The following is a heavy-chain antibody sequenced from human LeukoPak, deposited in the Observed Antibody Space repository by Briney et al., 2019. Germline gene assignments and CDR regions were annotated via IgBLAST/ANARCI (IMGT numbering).Heavy chain of an antibody. Sequence: SETLSLTCTVSGGSISSGGYYWSWIRQHPGKGLEWIGYIYYSGSTYYNPSLKSRVTISVDTSKNQFSLKLSSVTAADTAVYYCARDRFNCGQRCMPSQRMGMDVWGQGTTVTVSS. D-gene: IGHD2-8*01. CDR1: GGSISSGGYY. CDR2: IYYSGST. CDR3: ARDRFNCGQRCMPSQRMGMDV. V-gene: IGHV4-31*03. J-gene: IGHJ6*02.